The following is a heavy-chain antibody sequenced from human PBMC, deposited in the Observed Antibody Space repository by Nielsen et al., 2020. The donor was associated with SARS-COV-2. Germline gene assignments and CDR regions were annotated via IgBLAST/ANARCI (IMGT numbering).Heavy chain of an antibody. CDR1: GSSSSSHW. V-gene: IGHV3-7*01. CDR2: IDPDGSDK. CDR3: ARDWSRAFDV. D-gene: IGHD2-8*02. J-gene: IGHJ3*01. Sequence: GGSLRPSCAASGSSSSSHWMSWVRQVPGKGLEWVADIDPDGSDKVYVDSVKGRFTISRDNAKKSMSLQMNNLRVEDTAVYYCARDWSRAFDVWGQGTMVTVSS.